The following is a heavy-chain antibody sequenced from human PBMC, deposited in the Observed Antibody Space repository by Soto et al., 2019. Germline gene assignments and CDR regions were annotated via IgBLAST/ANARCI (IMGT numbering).Heavy chain of an antibody. CDR1: GDPITRYF. CDR3: ARDRYSNSPFFDY. Sequence: SETLSLTCTVSGDPITRYFWSWIRQPAGKGLGWIGHMFPGGTTSHNSSLKSRVSMSIDTSKNQSSLKLTSVTAADTAVYYCARDRYSNSPFFDYWGQGALVTVSS. J-gene: IGHJ4*02. CDR2: MFPGGTT. V-gene: IGHV4-4*07. D-gene: IGHD6-6*01.